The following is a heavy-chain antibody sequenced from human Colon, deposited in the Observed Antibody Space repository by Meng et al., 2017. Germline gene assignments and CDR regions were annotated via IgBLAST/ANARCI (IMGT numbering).Heavy chain of an antibody. V-gene: IGHV1-3*04. CDR1: GYTFTSYT. J-gene: IGHJ4*02. CDR2: INTGNGYT. Sequence: ASVKVSCKASGYTFTSYTIHWVRQAPGQRPDWMGCINTGNGYTKYSQRFQGRVTITSDTSATTTYMELSRLRSEDTAVYYCTRDRYFGSGSYNYFDYWGQGTLVTVSS. D-gene: IGHD3-10*01. CDR3: TRDRYFGSGSYNYFDY.